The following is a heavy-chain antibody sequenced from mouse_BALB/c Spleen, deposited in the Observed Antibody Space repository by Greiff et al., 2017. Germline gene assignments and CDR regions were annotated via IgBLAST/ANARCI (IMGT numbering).Heavy chain of an antibody. CDR2: IRSGGSYT. CDR1: GFTFSSYA. Sequence: EVQLQESGGGLVKPGGSLNLSCAASGFTFSSYAMSWVRQTPEKRLEWVATIRSGGSYTYYPDSVKGRFTISSDKAKNTLYLQMSSLRSEDTAMYYCERGPGDFDYWGQGTTLTVSS. J-gene: IGHJ2*01. V-gene: IGHV5-9-3*01. CDR3: ERGPGDFDY.